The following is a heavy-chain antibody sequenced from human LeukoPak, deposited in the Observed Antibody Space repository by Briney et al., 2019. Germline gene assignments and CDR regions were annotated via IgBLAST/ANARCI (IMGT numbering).Heavy chain of an antibody. CDR3: ARGLDGSWRTSRAVSDY. V-gene: IGHV3-15*01. Sequence: PGGSLRLSCAASGFTFSNAWMSWVRQAPGKGLEWVGRIKSKTDGGTTDYAAPVKGRFTISRDDSKNTLYLQMNSLRAEDTAVYYCARGLDGSWRTSRAVSDYWGQGTLVTVSS. CDR2: IKSKTDGGTT. J-gene: IGHJ4*02. D-gene: IGHD6-13*01. CDR1: GFTFSNAW.